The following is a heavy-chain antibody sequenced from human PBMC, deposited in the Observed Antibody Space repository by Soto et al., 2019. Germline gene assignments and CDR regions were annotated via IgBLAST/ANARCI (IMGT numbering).Heavy chain of an antibody. CDR2: IDPSDSQT. CDR1: GYSFAGYW. CDR3: ARGRYDILTGYPRAFDI. Sequence: RGESLKISCKGSGYSFAGYWITWVRQKPGKGLEWMGRIDPSDSQTYYSPSFRGHVTISVTKSITTVFLQWSSLRASDTAMYYCARGRYDILTGYPRAFDIWGQGTMVTVSS. D-gene: IGHD3-9*01. J-gene: IGHJ3*02. V-gene: IGHV5-10-1*01.